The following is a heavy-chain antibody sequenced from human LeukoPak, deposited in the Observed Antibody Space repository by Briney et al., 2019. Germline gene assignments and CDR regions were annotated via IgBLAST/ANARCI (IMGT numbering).Heavy chain of an antibody. CDR3: ASGPSSGYYFFGMDV. Sequence: GGSLRLSCAASGFTFSDYYMSWIRQAPGKGLEWVSYISSSGSTIYYADSVKGRFTISRDSAKNSLYLQMNSLRAEDTAVYYCASGPSSGYYFFGMDVWGQGTTVTVSS. J-gene: IGHJ6*02. CDR1: GFTFSDYY. CDR2: ISSSGSTI. D-gene: IGHD3-22*01. V-gene: IGHV3-11*01.